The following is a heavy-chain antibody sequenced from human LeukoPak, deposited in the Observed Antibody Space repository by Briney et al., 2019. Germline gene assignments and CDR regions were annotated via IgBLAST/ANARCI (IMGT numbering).Heavy chain of an antibody. CDR3: AKHYDSSGYYSDY. Sequence: GGSLRLSCAASGFTFSNYGMRWVRQAPGKGLEWEAFIRYDGSNKYYADSVKGRFTISRDNSKNTLYLQMNSLRAEDTAVYYCAKHYDSSGYYSDYWGQGTLVTVSS. V-gene: IGHV3-30*02. J-gene: IGHJ4*02. CDR1: GFTFSNYG. CDR2: IRYDGSNK. D-gene: IGHD3-22*01.